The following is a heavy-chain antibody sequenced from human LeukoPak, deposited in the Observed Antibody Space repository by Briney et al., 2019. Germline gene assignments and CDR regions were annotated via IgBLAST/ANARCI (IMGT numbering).Heavy chain of an antibody. D-gene: IGHD3-22*01. CDR2: ISSSSSYI. CDR1: GFTFSSYS. Sequence: GGSLRLSCAASGFTFSSYSMNWVRQAPGKGLEWVSSISSSSSYIYYADSVKGRFTISRDNAKNSLYLQMNSLRAEDTAVYYCAKDQGDSSGYYYGGVFDYWGQGTLVTVSS. J-gene: IGHJ4*02. CDR3: AKDQGDSSGYYYGGVFDY. V-gene: IGHV3-21*04.